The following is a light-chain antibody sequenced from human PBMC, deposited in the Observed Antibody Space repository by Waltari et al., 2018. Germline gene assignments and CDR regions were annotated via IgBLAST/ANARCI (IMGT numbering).Light chain of an antibody. CDR3: AGWDDSLTGVV. Sequence: SVLTQPPSLSGTPGQRVNSSCSGRSSTIGTTYVLWDQHVPGSAPKLLIYLDDHRPSGVPDRFSASKSGSSASLTISGLRPEDEADYHCAGWDDSLTGVVFGGGTKLTV. CDR1: SSTIGTTY. V-gene: IGLV1-47*01. J-gene: IGLJ2*01. CDR2: LDD.